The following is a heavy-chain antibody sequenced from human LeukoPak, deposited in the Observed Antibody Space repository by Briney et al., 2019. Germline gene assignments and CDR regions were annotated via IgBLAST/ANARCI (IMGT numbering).Heavy chain of an antibody. V-gene: IGHV4-39*01. J-gene: IGHJ4*02. D-gene: IGHD5-24*01. CDR1: GDSISSSSSY. Sequence: NPSETLSLTCTVSGDSISSSSSYWGWIRQPPGKGLEWIGSIYYSGSSFDNPALKSRVTISVDTSKNQFSLKLTSVTAADTAVYYCARHRSAWLQSSFDYWGQGTLVTVSS. CDR2: IYYSGSS. CDR3: ARHRSAWLQSSFDY.